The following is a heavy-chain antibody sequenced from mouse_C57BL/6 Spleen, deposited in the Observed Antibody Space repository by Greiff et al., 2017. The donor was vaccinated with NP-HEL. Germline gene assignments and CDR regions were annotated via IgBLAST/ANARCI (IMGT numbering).Heavy chain of an antibody. Sequence: VQLQQPGAELVKPGASVKMSCKASGYTFTSYWITWVKQRPGQGLEWIGDIYPGSGSTNYNEKFKSKATLTVDTSSSTAYMQLSSLTSEDSAVYYCARKNYDYESPLDYWGQGTTLTVSS. CDR2: IYPGSGST. J-gene: IGHJ2*01. CDR3: ARKNYDYESPLDY. CDR1: GYTFTSYW. V-gene: IGHV1-55*01. D-gene: IGHD2-4*01.